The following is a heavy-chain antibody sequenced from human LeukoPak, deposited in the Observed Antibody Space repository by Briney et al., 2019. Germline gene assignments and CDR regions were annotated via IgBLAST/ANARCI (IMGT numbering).Heavy chain of an antibody. D-gene: IGHD7-27*01. J-gene: IGHJ4*02. CDR1: GYTFTSYG. Sequence: EASVKVSFKASGYTFTSYGSSWVRQAPGQGLEWMGWISAYNGNTNYEQKLRGRVTMTTDTSTSTAYMELRSMRSDDTAVYYCARWKTNWGSAGFDYWGQGTLVTVSS. V-gene: IGHV1-18*01. CDR2: ISAYNGNT. CDR3: ARWKTNWGSAGFDY.